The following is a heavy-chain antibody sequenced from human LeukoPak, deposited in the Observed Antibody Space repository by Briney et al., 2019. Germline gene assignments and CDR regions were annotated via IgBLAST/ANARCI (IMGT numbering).Heavy chain of an antibody. CDR2: INPSGGST. D-gene: IGHD6-19*01. V-gene: IGHV1-46*01. J-gene: IGHJ4*02. Sequence: ASVKVSCKASGYTFTSYYMHWVRQAPGQGLEWMGIINPSGGSTSYAQKFQGRVTMTRDTSTSTVYMELNSLRAEDTAVYYCAKDNRYSSGWYGSFDYWGQGTLVTVSS. CDR1: GYTFTSYY. CDR3: AKDNRYSSGWYGSFDY.